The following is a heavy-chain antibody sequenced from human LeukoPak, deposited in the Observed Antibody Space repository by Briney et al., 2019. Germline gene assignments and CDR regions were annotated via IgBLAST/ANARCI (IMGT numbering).Heavy chain of an antibody. CDR2: INHSGST. D-gene: IGHD6-6*01. Sequence: SETLSLTCAVYGGSFSGYYWSWIRQPPGKGLERIGEINHSGSTNYNPSLKSRVTISVDTPKNQFSLKLSSVTAADTAVYYCARPPRSYSSSSRYYYYYMDVWGKGTTVTVSS. J-gene: IGHJ6*03. CDR3: ARPPRSYSSSSRYYYYYMDV. V-gene: IGHV4-34*01. CDR1: GGSFSGYY.